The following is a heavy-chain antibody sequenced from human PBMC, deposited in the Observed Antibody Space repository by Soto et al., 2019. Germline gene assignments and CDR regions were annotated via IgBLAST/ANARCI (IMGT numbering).Heavy chain of an antibody. V-gene: IGHV3-33*01. Sequence: QVQLVESGGGVVQPGRSLRVSCAASGVTFSNNAMHWVRQAPGKGLEWLALIWYSGANMYYADSVKGRFTISRDNSNNTLNLQMSSLRAEDTAVYYCAREGPRAFGGDFDYWGQGTLVIVSS. CDR3: AREGPRAFGGDFDY. D-gene: IGHD3-3*01. J-gene: IGHJ4*02. CDR1: GVTFSNNA. CDR2: IWYSGANM.